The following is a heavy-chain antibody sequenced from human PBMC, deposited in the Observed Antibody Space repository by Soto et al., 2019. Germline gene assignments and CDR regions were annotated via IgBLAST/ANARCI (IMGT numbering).Heavy chain of an antibody. CDR3: ARTFDYYGMDV. D-gene: IGHD3-3*01. CDR2: IYHGGSV. Sequence: SETLSLTCAVSGYAMTSGYYWGWVRPPPGKGLECLGSIYHGGSVYYNPSLKSRVTLSLDASKNHFSLHLTSVTAADTAVYYCARTFDYYGMDVWGQGTAVTVSS. J-gene: IGHJ6*02. V-gene: IGHV4-38-2*01. CDR1: GYAMTSGYY.